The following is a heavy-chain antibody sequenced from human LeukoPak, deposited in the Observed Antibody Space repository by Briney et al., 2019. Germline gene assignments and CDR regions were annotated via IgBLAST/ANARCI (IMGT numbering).Heavy chain of an antibody. Sequence: GGSLRLSCAASGFTFSSYAMSWVRQAPGKGLEWVSAISGSGGSTYYADSVKGRFTISRDNSKNTLYLQMNSLRAEDTAVYYCAKVVGREAMIVVVRDYWGQGTLVTVSS. CDR2: ISGSGGST. CDR1: GFTFSSYA. V-gene: IGHV3-23*01. D-gene: IGHD3-22*01. CDR3: AKVVGREAMIVVVRDY. J-gene: IGHJ4*02.